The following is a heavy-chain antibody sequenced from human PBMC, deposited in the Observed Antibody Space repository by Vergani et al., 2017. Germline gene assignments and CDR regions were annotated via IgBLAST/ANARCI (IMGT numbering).Heavy chain of an antibody. CDR3: ARYPPYGRSRLGMDV. Sequence: EVQLVESGGGLVKPGGSLRLSCAASGFTFSSYRLNWVRQAPGKGLEWVSSIISSSSYIYYADSVKGRFTISRDNAKNSLYLQMNSLRAEDTAVYYCARYPPYGRSRLGMDVWGKGTTVTVSS. CDR2: IISSSSYI. D-gene: IGHD6-13*01. CDR1: GFTFSSYR. J-gene: IGHJ6*04. V-gene: IGHV3-21*01.